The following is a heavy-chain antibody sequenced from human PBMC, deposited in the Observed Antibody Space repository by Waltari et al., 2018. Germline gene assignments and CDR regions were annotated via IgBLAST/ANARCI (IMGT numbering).Heavy chain of an antibody. CDR1: GYTFTGYY. CDR2: INPNSGGT. J-gene: IGHJ3*02. V-gene: IGHV1-2*02. D-gene: IGHD5-12*01. Sequence: QVQLVQSAAEVKKPGASVKVSCKASGYTFTGYYMHWVRQAPGQGLDWMGWINPNSGGTNYAQKFQGRVTMTRDTSISTAYMELSRLRSDDTAVYYCARVGMATISTDAFDIWGQGTMVTVSS. CDR3: ARVGMATISTDAFDI.